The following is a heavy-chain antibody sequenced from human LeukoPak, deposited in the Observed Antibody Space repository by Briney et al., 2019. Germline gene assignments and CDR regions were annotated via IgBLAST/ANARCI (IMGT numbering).Heavy chain of an antibody. CDR1: GFTFSNAW. CDR3: TTEAQYSSSLLF. V-gene: IGHV3-15*07. CDR2: IKSKTDGGTT. J-gene: IGHJ4*02. Sequence: GGSLRLSCAASGFTFSNAWMNWVRQAPGKGLEWVGRIKSKTDGGTTDYAAPVKGRFTISRDDSKNTLYLQMNSLKTEDTAEYYCTTEAQYSSSLLFWGQGTLVTVSS. D-gene: IGHD6-13*01.